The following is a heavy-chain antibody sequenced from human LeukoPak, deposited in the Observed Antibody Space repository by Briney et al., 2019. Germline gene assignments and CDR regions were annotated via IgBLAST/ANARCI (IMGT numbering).Heavy chain of an antibody. J-gene: IGHJ6*02. D-gene: IGHD5-12*01. CDR2: IYYSGST. CDR1: GASISTAGYY. V-gene: IGHV4-31*03. Sequence: SQTLSLTCTVSGASISTAGYYWSWIRQHPGKGLEWIGYIYYSGSTCYNPSLKSRVSISVDTSKNEFSLKVSSVTAADTGVYYCARALGYSGYPTVYYGMDVWGQGTTVTVS. CDR3: ARALGYSGYPTVYYGMDV.